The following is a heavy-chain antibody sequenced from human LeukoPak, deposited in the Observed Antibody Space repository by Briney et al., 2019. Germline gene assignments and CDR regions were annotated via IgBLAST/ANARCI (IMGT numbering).Heavy chain of an antibody. CDR2: ISYDGSNK. Sequence: GGSLRLSCAASGFTFSSYGMHWVRQAPGKGLEWVAVISYDGSNKYYADSVKGRFTISRDNSKNTLYLQMNSLKTEDTAVYYCARQTLSIHDYWGQGTLVTVSS. D-gene: IGHD2-21*01. CDR1: GFTFSSYG. CDR3: ARQTLSIHDY. J-gene: IGHJ4*02. V-gene: IGHV3-30*03.